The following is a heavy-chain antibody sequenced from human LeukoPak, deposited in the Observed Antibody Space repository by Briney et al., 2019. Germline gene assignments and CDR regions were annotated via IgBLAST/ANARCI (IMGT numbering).Heavy chain of an antibody. Sequence: SGGSLRLSCAASGFTVSSNYMSWVRQAPGKGLEWVSVIYSGGSTYYADSVKGRFTISRDNSKNTLYLQMNSLRAEDTAVYYCAKSYYDFPYYMDVWGKGTTVTVS. V-gene: IGHV3-66*02. CDR2: IYSGGST. CDR3: AKSYYDFPYYMDV. J-gene: IGHJ6*03. D-gene: IGHD3-3*01. CDR1: GFTVSSNY.